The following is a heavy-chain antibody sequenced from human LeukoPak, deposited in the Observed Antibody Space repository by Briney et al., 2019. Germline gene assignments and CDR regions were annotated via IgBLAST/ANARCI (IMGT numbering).Heavy chain of an antibody. CDR2: IYYSKNT. V-gene: IGHV4-39*01. Sequence: SETLSLTCTVSGGSISSSSAYWGWLRQPPGKGLEWIGSIYYSKNTYYNPSLKSRVTISADTSKNQFSLTLGSVSATDTAVYYCVSTRGFSYGYFDYWGQGTLVTVSS. J-gene: IGHJ4*02. CDR3: VSTRGFSYGYFDY. D-gene: IGHD5-18*01. CDR1: GGSISSSSAY.